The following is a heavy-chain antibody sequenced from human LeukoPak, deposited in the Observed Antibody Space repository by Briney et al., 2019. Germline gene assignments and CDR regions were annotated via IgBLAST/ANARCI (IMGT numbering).Heavy chain of an antibody. J-gene: IGHJ6*03. V-gene: IGHV3-7*01. D-gene: IGHD2-15*01. CDR2: IRPDGSVI. CDR1: GFTFSSYA. CDR3: ARVGQGSYMDV. Sequence: GGSLRLSCAASGFTFSSYAMSWVRRAPGKGLEWVANIRPDGSVIHYVDSVKGRFTISRDSAKNSLYLQMNSLRVEDTAVYYCARVGQGSYMDVWGKGTTVTVSS.